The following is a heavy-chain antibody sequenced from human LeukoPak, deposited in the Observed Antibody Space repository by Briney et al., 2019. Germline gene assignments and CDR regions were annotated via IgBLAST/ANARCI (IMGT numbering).Heavy chain of an antibody. D-gene: IGHD3-22*01. Sequence: ASVKVSCKASGYTFTGYYMHWVRQAPGQGLEWMGRINPNSGGTNYAQKFKGRVTITRDTSITPAYMELSRLRSDDTAVYYCARTGYYVSSGYFNYWGQGTLVTVSS. CDR1: GYTFTGYY. CDR3: ARTGYYVSSGYFNY. V-gene: IGHV1-2*06. CDR2: INPNSGGT. J-gene: IGHJ4*02.